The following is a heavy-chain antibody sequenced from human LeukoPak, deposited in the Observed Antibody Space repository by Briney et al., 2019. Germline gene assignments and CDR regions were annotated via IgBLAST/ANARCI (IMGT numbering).Heavy chain of an antibody. V-gene: IGHV4-39*07. CDR1: GGSIRSSYYY. Sequence: SETLSLTCTVSGGSIRSSYYYWGWIRQPPGKGLEWIGSIYDSGSTYYNPSLKSRVTISVDTSKNQFSLKLSSVTAADTAVYYCARWRSSSSGFGYWGQGTLVTVSS. D-gene: IGHD6-6*01. CDR3: ARWRSSSSGFGY. J-gene: IGHJ4*02. CDR2: IYDSGST.